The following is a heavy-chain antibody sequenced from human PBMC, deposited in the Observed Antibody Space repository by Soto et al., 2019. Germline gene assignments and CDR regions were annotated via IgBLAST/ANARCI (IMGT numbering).Heavy chain of an antibody. CDR1: GGSISSGGYS. V-gene: IGHV4-30-2*01. J-gene: IGHJ4*02. CDR2: IYHSGST. D-gene: IGHD6-19*01. Sequence: QLQLQESGSGLVKPSQTLSLTCAVSGGSISSGGYSWSWIRQPPGKGLEYIGYIYHSGSTYYNPSLTSRVTISVDRSKNQFSLKLSSVTAADTAVYYCARVRSAWGIAYWGQGTLVTVSS. CDR3: ARVRSAWGIAY.